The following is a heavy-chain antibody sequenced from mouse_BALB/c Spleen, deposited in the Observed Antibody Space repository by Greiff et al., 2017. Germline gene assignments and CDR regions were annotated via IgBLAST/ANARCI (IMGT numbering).Heavy chain of an antibody. D-gene: IGHD1-1*01. Sequence: LQQPGSELVRPGASVKLSCTASGFTFTSYWMHWVQQRPGQGLAWIGNIYPGTGSTNYDDKFKSKGALTVDTSSNTAYMHLSSITSEDSAVYYYTGDYGSYYSCFDYWGQGTMVTVSA. CDR1: GFTFTSYW. J-gene: IGHJ3*01. CDR3: TGDYGSYYSCFDY. V-gene: IGHV1S22*01. CDR2: IYPGTGST.